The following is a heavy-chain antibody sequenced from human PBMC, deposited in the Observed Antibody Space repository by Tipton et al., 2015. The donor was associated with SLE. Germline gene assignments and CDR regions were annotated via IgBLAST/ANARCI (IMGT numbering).Heavy chain of an antibody. CDR1: GDSISNSPYY. Sequence: TLSLTCTVSGDSISNSPYYWGWIRQPPGKGLQWIGNIYYSGITHYNPSLKSRVTISVDTSKNQFSLNLTSVTAADTAVYYCARGVAHYYESGSLDRWGQGTMVTVSS. CDR3: ARGVAHYYESGSLDR. J-gene: IGHJ3*02. D-gene: IGHD3-10*01. V-gene: IGHV4-39*01. CDR2: IYYSGIT.